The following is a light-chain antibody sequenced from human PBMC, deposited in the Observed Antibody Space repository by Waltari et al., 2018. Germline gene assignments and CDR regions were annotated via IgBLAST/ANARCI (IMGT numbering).Light chain of an antibody. Sequence: ETVLTQSPGTLSLSPGERATLSCRASQSVSSSYLAWYQQKPGQAPRLLIYGASSRDTGIPDRFSGSGSGTDFTLTISRLEPEDFAVYYCQLFANSPPLTFGGGTKVEIK. CDR3: QLFANSPPLT. CDR1: QSVSSSY. V-gene: IGKV3-20*01. J-gene: IGKJ4*01. CDR2: GAS.